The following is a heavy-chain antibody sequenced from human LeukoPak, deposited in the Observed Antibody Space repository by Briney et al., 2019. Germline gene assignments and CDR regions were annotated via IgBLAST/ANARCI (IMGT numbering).Heavy chain of an antibody. CDR3: ARDKDYGFDY. Sequence: AGGSLRLACAASGFTFSSYSMNWVRQAPGKGLEWVSYIGTTTIDYADSVKGRFTISRDNAQNSLFLQMNSLRDEDTAVYYCARDKDYGFDYWGQGTLVTVSS. CDR1: GFTFSSYS. D-gene: IGHD4-17*01. V-gene: IGHV3-48*02. CDR2: IGTTTI. J-gene: IGHJ4*02.